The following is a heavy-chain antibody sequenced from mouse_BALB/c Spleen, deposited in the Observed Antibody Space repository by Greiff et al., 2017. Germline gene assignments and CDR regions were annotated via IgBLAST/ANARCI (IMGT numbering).Heavy chain of an antibody. D-gene: IGHD2-4*01. V-gene: IGHV6-6*02. CDR3: TRIYYDYDEGFDY. J-gene: IGHJ2*01. CDR2: IRLKSNNYAT. Sequence: EVKVEESGGGLVQPGGTMKLSCVASGFTFSNYWMNWVRQSPEKGLEWVAEIRLKSNNYATHYAESVKGRFTISRDDSKSSVYLQMNNLRAEDTGIYYCTRIYYDYDEGFDYWGQGTTLTVSS. CDR1: GFTFSNYW.